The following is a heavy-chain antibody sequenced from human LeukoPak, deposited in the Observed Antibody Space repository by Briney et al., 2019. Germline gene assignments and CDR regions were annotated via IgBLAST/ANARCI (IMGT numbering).Heavy chain of an antibody. J-gene: IGHJ6*04. D-gene: IGHD3-10*01. Sequence: GGSLTLSCAASGFTFSSYAMSWVRQAQGKGMELVSAISGSGSSTYYADSVKGRFTISRDNSKNTLYLQMNSLRAEDTAVYYCAKCISAYYYGSGSYTEYYGMDVWGKGTTVTVSS. V-gene: IGHV3-23*01. CDR3: AKCISAYYYGSGSYTEYYGMDV. CDR2: ISGSGSST. CDR1: GFTFSSYA.